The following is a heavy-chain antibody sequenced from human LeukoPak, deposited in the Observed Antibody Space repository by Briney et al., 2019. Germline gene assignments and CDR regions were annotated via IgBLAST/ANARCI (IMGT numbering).Heavy chain of an antibody. CDR3: ARVAGGWYNVGTAGPYYMDV. J-gene: IGHJ6*03. D-gene: IGHD6-19*01. V-gene: IGHV4-39*01. CDR1: GGSISSYSYY. Sequence: PSETLSLTCTVSGGSISSYSYYWGWIRQPPGKGLEWIGTIYYSGTTYYNPSLKSRVTISVDTSKNQFSLKLTSVTAADTAVYYCARVAGGWYNVGTAGPYYMDVWGKGTTVTISS. CDR2: IYYSGTT.